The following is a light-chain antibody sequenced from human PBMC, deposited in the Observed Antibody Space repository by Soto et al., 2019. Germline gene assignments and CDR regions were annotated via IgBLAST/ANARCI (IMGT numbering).Light chain of an antibody. CDR3: ETWDSRLSAVV. Sequence: QSVLTQPPSVSAAPGQKVTISCSGSSSNSGNNYLYWYQQLPGTAPKLLIYDNNKRPSGTPDRFSGSKSGTSATLGITGLQTWDEADYYCETWDSRLSAVVFGVGTKLTVL. CDR2: DNN. J-gene: IGLJ2*01. CDR1: SSNSGNNY. V-gene: IGLV1-51*01.